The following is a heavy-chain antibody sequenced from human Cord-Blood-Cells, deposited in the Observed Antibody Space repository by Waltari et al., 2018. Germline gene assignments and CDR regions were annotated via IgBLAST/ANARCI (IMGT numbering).Heavy chain of an antibody. V-gene: IGHV3-73*01. Sequence: SYATAYAASVKGRFTISRDDSKNTAYLQMNSLKTEDTAVYYCTRHAFKNWGDAFDIWGQGTMVTVSS. D-gene: IGHD7-27*01. J-gene: IGHJ3*02. CDR3: TRHAFKNWGDAFDI. CDR2: SYAT.